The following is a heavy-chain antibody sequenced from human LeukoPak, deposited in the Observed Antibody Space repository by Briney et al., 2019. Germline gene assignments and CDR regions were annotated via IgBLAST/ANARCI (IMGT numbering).Heavy chain of an antibody. CDR2: INSSSSYI. J-gene: IGHJ6*02. CDR1: GFTFSSYS. Sequence: GGSLTLSCAASGFTFSSYSMNWVRQAPGKGLEWVSSINSSSSYIYYANPAKGRFTTSRDNAKNSLYLQMNSLRAEDTAVYYWSRDHSRPMHYYESSGYYGSGMYVWGQGATVTVAS. V-gene: IGHV3-21*01. D-gene: IGHD3-22*01. CDR3: SRDHSRPMHYYESSGYYGSGMYV.